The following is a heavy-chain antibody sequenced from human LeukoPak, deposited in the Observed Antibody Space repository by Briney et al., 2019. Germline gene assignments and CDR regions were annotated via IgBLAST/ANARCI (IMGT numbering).Heavy chain of an antibody. CDR2: INHSGST. CDR3: ARVRIIVGVYPRKSRDWFDP. J-gene: IGHJ5*02. CDR1: GGSFSGYY. V-gene: IGHV4-34*01. D-gene: IGHD3-16*01. Sequence: PSETLSLTCAVYGGSFSGYYWSWIRQPPGKGLEWMGEINHSGSTNYNPALKSRVTISVDTSKTQFSLKLSSVTAADTAVYYCARVRIIVGVYPRKSRDWFDPWGQGTLVTVSS.